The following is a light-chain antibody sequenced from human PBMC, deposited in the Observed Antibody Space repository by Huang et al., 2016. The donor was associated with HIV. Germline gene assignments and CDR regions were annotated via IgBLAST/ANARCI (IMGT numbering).Light chain of an antibody. CDR1: QTITTY. V-gene: IGKV1-39*01. Sequence: DIQLTQSPSSLSASVGDRVTITCRASQTITTYLNWYQQKPGKAPHLLIYGASNLQSGVPSRFSGSGSGTDFTLIISGLQPEDFATYYCQQTYTFPAFGRGTKEEIK. CDR3: QQTYTFPA. J-gene: IGKJ1*01. CDR2: GAS.